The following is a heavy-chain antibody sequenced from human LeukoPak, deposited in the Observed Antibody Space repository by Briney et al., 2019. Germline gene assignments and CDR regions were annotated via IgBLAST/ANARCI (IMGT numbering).Heavy chain of an antibody. D-gene: IGHD2-2*01. V-gene: IGHV3-74*01. J-gene: IGHJ5*02. CDR1: GFNFSTYW. Sequence: GGSLRLSCEASGFNFSTYWMNWVRQAPGKGLVWVSRINTDGTSTSYADSVKGRFTISRDNSKNTLYLQMNSLRAEDTAVYYCARGTGVYLGRSVPAATTPSWFDPWGQGTLVTVSS. CDR3: ARGTGVYLGRSVPAATTPSWFDP. CDR2: INTDGTST.